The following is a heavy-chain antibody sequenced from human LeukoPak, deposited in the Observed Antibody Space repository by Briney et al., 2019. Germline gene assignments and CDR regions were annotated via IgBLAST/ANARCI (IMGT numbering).Heavy chain of an antibody. CDR3: ARAGSSWSFSYYYGMDV. CDR1: GGSIRSSYYY. D-gene: IGHD6-13*01. CDR2: INHSGST. Sequence: SETLSLTCTVSGGSIRSSYYYWGWIRQPPGKGLEWIGEINHSGSTNYNPSLKSRVTISVDTSKNQFSLKLSSVTAADTAVYYCARAGSSWSFSYYYGMDVWGQGTMVTVSS. V-gene: IGHV4-39*07. J-gene: IGHJ6*02.